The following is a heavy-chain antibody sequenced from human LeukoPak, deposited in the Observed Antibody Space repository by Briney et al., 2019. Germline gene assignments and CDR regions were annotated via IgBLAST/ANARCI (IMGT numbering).Heavy chain of an antibody. J-gene: IGHJ3*02. CDR2: ISSSSSYI. CDR1: GFTFSSYS. Sequence: LGGSLRLSCAASGFTFSSYSMNWVREAPGKGLEWVSSISSSSSYIYYADSVKGRFTISRDNAKNSLYLQMNSLRAEDTAVYYCARLLGGFDAFDIWGQGTMVTVSS. D-gene: IGHD3-16*01. V-gene: IGHV3-21*01. CDR3: ARLLGGFDAFDI.